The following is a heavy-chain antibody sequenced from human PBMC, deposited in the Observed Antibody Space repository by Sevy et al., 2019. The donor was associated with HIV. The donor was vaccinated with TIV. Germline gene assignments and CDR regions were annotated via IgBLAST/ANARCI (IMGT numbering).Heavy chain of an antibody. D-gene: IGHD6-13*01. V-gene: IGHV3-23*01. CDR2: ISGSGGST. CDR3: AEDIDSSSYYYFDY. CDR1: GFSFSSYA. J-gene: IGHJ4*02. Sequence: GGSLRLSCAASGFSFSSYAMSWVRQAPGKGLEWVSGISGSGGSTYYADSVKGRFTISRDNSKNTLYLQMNSLRAEDTALYYCAEDIDSSSYYYFDYRGQGTLVTVSS.